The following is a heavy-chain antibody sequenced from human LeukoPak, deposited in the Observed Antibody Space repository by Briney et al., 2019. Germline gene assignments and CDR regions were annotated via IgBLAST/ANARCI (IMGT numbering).Heavy chain of an antibody. CDR1: GGSISSYY. D-gene: IGHD6-13*01. Sequence: SETLSLTCTVSGGSISSYYWSWIRQPAGKGLEWIGRTYTSGSTNYNPSLKSRVTMSVDTSKNQFSLKLSSVTAADTAVYYCAREALSSSSVGNWFDPWGQGTLVTVSS. CDR3: AREALSSSSVGNWFDP. V-gene: IGHV4-4*07. CDR2: TYTSGST. J-gene: IGHJ5*02.